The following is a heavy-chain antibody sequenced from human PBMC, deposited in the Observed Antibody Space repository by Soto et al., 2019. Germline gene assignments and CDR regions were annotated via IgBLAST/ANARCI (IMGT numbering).Heavy chain of an antibody. Sequence: SDTLSLTCTVSGGSISISSYYWGWIRQPPGKGLEWIGSIYYSGSTYYNPSLKSRVTISVDTSKNQFSLKLSSVTAADTAVYYCARQFGGATSFDYWGQGTLVTVSS. CDR3: ARQFGGATSFDY. J-gene: IGHJ4*02. CDR2: IYYSGST. V-gene: IGHV4-39*01. D-gene: IGHD2-15*01. CDR1: GGSISISSYY.